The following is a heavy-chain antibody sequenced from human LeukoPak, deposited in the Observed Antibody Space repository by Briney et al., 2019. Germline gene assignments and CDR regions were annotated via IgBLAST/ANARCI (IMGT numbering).Heavy chain of an antibody. V-gene: IGHV4-59*01. J-gene: IGHJ4*02. CDR3: ARGARLGAASPQYFDY. Sequence: KPSETLSLICTVSGASITCYYWTWIRQPLKGLEWIGCYSGSTNYNPSLKSRVTISVDTSKNQFSLKLTSVTAADTAVYYCARGARLGAASPQYFDYWGQGILVTVSS. CDR2: YSGST. CDR1: GASITCYY. D-gene: IGHD1-26*01.